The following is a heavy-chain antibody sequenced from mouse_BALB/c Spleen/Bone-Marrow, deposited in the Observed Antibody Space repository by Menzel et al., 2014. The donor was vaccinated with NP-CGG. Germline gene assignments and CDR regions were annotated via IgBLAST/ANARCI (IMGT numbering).Heavy chain of an antibody. D-gene: IGHD1-1*01. CDR2: ISTYPGNT. CDR3: ARGSYGSWFAY. CDR1: GYTFTDYA. V-gene: IGHV1-67*01. J-gene: IGHJ3*01. Sequence: VQLQQSGPELVRPGVSVKISCKGSGYTFTDYAMHWVKQSHAKSLEWIGVISTYPGNTNYNQKFKGKATMTVDKSSSTAYMELARLTSVDSAIYYCARGSYGSWFAYWGQGTLVTVSA.